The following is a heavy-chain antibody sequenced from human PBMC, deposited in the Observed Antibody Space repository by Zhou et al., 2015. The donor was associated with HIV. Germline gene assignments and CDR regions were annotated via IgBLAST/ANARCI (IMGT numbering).Heavy chain of an antibody. CDR3: ARDGRDGGNFLYYFDY. Sequence: VQSQVQLVQSGAEVKVSCKASGGTFSSYAISWVRQAPGQGLEWMGGIIPIFGTANYAQKFQGRVTITADESTSTAYMELSSLRSEDTAVYYCARDGRDGGNFLYYFDYWGQGTLVTVSS. CDR2: IIPIFGTA. CDR1: GGTFSSYA. D-gene: IGHD4-23*01. V-gene: IGHV1-69*01. J-gene: IGHJ4*02.